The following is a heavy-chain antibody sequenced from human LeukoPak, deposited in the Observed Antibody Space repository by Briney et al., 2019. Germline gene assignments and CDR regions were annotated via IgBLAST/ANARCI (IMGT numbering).Heavy chain of an antibody. CDR3: ARIPMVRGSGPN. J-gene: IGHJ4*02. CDR1: GFSLSTSGMC. Sequence: ESGPALVKPTQTLTLTCTFSGFSLSTSGMCVSWIRQPPGRALEWLARIDWDDDKYYSSSLKTRLTISKDTSKNQVVLTMTNMDPVDTATYYCARIPMVRGSGPNWGQGTLVTVSS. D-gene: IGHD3-10*01. V-gene: IGHV2-70*11. CDR2: IDWDDDK.